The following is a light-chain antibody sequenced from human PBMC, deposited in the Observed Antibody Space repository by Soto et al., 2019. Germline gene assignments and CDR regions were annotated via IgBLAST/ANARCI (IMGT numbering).Light chain of an antibody. CDR1: QGVANH. CDR2: AAS. J-gene: IGKJ4*01. CDR3: QEYDSVRLT. V-gene: IGKV1-27*01. Sequence: DIQMTQSPSSLSASVGDTVTITCRASQGVANHLAWYQQKPGGVPELLISAASTLESGVPSRFSGSGSKKDFTLTISSLQPGDGANYDCQEYDSVRLTFGGGTKVELK.